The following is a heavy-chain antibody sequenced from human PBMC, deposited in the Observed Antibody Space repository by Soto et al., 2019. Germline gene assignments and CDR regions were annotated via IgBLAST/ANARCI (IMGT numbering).Heavy chain of an antibody. V-gene: IGHV3-23*01. Sequence: GGFQRVPWCAAGFPCGSFGRSWIRQTPRKGLEWVSVISGSGSSTYYADSVKGRFTISRDNSKKTPYVQMNSLRAEDTAVYYCAKMSDFWSGSPTYHFDYWGQGTQVTVSS. CDR2: ISGSGSST. D-gene: IGHD3-3*01. CDR1: GFPCGSFG. J-gene: IGHJ4*02. CDR3: AKMSDFWSGSPTYHFDY.